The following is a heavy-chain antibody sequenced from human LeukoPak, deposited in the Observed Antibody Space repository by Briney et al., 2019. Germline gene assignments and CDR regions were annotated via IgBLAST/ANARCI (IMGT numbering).Heavy chain of an antibody. CDR1: GFTFSDYY. D-gene: IGHD3-10*01. V-gene: IGHV3-11*04. CDR2: ISSSGSTI. Sequence: TGGSLRLSCAASGFTFSDYYMSWIRQAPGKGLEWVSYISSSGSTIYYADSVKGRFTISRDNAKNSLYLQMNGLRAEDTAVYYCARYGTMVRGVILNWFDPWGQGTLVTVSS. J-gene: IGHJ5*02. CDR3: ARYGTMVRGVILNWFDP.